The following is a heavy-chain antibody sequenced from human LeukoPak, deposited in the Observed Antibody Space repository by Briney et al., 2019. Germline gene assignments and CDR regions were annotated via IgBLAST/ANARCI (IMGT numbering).Heavy chain of an antibody. V-gene: IGHV4-34*01. CDR2: INHSGST. J-gene: IGHJ6*03. D-gene: IGHD3-10*01. CDR3: GXGYGSGNGFYYYYYMDV. Sequence: SETLSLTCAVYGGSFSGYYWSWIRQPPGKGLEWIGEINHSGSTNYNPSLKGRVTISVDTSKNQFSLKLSSVTAADTAVYYCGXGYGSGNGFYYYYYMDVWGKGTTVTISS. CDR1: GGSFSGYY.